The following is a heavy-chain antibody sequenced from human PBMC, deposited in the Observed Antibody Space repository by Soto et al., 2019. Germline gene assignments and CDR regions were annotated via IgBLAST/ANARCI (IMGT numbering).Heavy chain of an antibody. V-gene: IGHV1-69*13. CDR1: GGTFSSYA. Sequence: GASVKVSCKASGGTFSSYAISWVRQAPGQGLEWMGGIIPIFGTANYAQKFQGRVTITADESTSTAYMELSSLRSEDTAMYYCARVYCSSTSCSIRGYYYYYGMDVWGQGTTVTVSS. CDR2: IIPIFGTA. J-gene: IGHJ6*02. CDR3: ARVYCSSTSCSIRGYYYYYGMDV. D-gene: IGHD2-2*01.